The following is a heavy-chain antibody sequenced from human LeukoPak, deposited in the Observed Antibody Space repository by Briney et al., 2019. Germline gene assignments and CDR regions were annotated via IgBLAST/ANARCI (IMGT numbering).Heavy chain of an antibody. CDR3: AKADAFGVVIINFCY. V-gene: IGHV3-23*01. J-gene: IGHJ4*02. D-gene: IGHD3-3*01. Sequence: GGSLRFSCAASGFTISGYDMSRIPKAPGLGVLCVTALSHCHGSTYYVVPVKGRFTISRANRKNSLYLQMRSLRDEDTAEYDCAKADAFGVVIINFCYWGQGTLVTFS. CDR1: GFTISGYD. CDR2: LSHCHGST.